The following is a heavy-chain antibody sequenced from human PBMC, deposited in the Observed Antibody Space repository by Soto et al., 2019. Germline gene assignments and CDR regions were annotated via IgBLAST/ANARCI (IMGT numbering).Heavy chain of an antibody. CDR3: ARVELWLGEFPWIDP. CDR1: GGSISSGGYY. CDR2: IYYSGST. J-gene: IGHJ5*02. D-gene: IGHD3-10*01. V-gene: IGHV4-31*03. Sequence: QVQLQESGPGLVKPSQTLSLTCTVSGGSISSGGYYSSWIREHPGKGLEWIGHIYYSGSTYSNPSLKIRVTISVDTSKNQFSLKLSSVTAADTAVYYCARVELWLGEFPWIDPWGQGTLVTVSS.